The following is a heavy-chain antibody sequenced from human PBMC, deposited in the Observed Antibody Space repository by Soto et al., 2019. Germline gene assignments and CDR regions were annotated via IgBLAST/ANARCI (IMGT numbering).Heavy chain of an antibody. CDR3: AKGRGQNWNFDY. Sequence: EVQLLESGGGSVQPGGSLRLFCAASGFTFSSYAMHWVRRPPGKGLEWVSSISGSGGTAYYADSVKGRFSISRDSLVNTLYLQMNSLRADDTAVYYCAKGRGQNWNFDYWGQGTLVTVSP. J-gene: IGHJ4*02. CDR1: GFTFSSYA. V-gene: IGHV3-23*01. D-gene: IGHD1-1*01. CDR2: ISGSGGTA.